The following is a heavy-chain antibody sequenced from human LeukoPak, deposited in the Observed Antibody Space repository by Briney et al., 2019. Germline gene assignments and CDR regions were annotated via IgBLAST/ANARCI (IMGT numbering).Heavy chain of an antibody. CDR2: FDPEDGET. V-gene: IGHV1-24*01. J-gene: IGHJ4*02. CDR3: ATDFDLTRAAAGTCFDY. Sequence: GGSVQVSCKVCGYTLTELSMHWVRPPPGRGVEWMGGFDPEDGETIYAQKFQGRVTMTEDTSTDTAYMELSSLRSEDTAVYYCATDFDLTRAAAGTCFDYWGQGTLVTVSS. D-gene: IGHD6-13*01. CDR1: GYTLTELS.